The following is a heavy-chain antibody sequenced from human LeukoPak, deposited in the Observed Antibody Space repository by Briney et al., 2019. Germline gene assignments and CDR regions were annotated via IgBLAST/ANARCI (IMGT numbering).Heavy chain of an antibody. CDR3: ARTKESGIVGALGVDFDY. CDR1: GGSISSYY. CDR2: IYYSGST. Sequence: SETLSLTCTVSGGSISSYYWSWIRQPPGKGLEWIGYIYYSGSTNYNPSLKSRVTISVDTSKNQFSLKLSSVTAADTAVYHCARTKESGIVGALGVDFDYWGQGTLVTVSS. V-gene: IGHV4-59*08. J-gene: IGHJ4*02. D-gene: IGHD1-26*01.